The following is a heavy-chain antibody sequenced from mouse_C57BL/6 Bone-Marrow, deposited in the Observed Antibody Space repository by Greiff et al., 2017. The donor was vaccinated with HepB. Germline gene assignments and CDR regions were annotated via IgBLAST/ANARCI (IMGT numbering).Heavy chain of an antibody. D-gene: IGHD2-4*01. CDR3: ARRGFYYDYDGGFAY. CDR1: GFTFSDYG. V-gene: IGHV5-15*04. Sequence: DVQLVESGGGLVQPGGSLKLSCAASGFTFSDYGMAWVRQAPRKGPEWVAFISNLAYSIYYADTVTGRFTISRENAKNTLYLEMSSLRSEDTAMYYCARRGFYYDYDGGFAYWGQGTLVTVSA. CDR2: ISNLAYSI. J-gene: IGHJ3*01.